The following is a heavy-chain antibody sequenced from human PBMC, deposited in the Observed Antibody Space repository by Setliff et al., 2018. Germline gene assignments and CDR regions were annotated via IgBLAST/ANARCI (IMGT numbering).Heavy chain of an antibody. CDR3: ARDNTILGATDY. Sequence: PSETLSLTCAVYGESFSNNYWSWIRQTPGKGLEWIGESNHGGSTSYHPSLKSRLTMSVDTSKNQLSLKVNSVTAADTAVYFCARDNTILGATDYWGQGALVTVSS. D-gene: IGHD1-26*01. J-gene: IGHJ4*02. V-gene: IGHV4-34*01. CDR1: GESFSNNY. CDR2: SNHGGST.